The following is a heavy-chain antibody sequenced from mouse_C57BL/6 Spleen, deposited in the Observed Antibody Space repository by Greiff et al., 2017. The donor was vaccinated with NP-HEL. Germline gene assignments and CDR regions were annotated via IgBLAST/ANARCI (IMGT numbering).Heavy chain of an antibody. CDR3: VRHGGDYGPYAMDY. V-gene: IGHV10-1*01. CDR2: IRSKSNNYAT. D-gene: IGHD2-4*01. CDR1: GFSFNTYA. Sequence: EVQRVESGGGLVQPKGSLKLSCAASGFSFNTYAMNWVRQAPGKGLEWVARIRSKSNNYATYYADSVKDRFTISRDDSESMLYLQMNNLKTEDTAMYYCVRHGGDYGPYAMDYWGQGTSVTVSS. J-gene: IGHJ4*01.